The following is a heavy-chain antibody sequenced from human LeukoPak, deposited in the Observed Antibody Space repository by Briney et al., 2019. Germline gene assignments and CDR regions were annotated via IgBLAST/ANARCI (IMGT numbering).Heavy chain of an antibody. CDR3: ARVWFGELLVGFDY. CDR1: GGSISSGDYY. D-gene: IGHD3-10*01. Sequence: PSETLSLTCTVSGGSISSGDYYWSWIRQPPGKGLEWIGYIYYSGSTYYNPSLKSRVTISVDTSKNQFSLKLSSVTAADTAVYYCARVWFGELLVGFDYWGQGTLVTVSS. V-gene: IGHV4-30-4*01. J-gene: IGHJ4*02. CDR2: IYYSGST.